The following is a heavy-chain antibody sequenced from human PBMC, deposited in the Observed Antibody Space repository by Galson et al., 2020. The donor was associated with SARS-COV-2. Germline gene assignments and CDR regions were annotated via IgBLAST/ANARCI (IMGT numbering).Heavy chain of an antibody. CDR2: IYYSGST. J-gene: IGHJ6*02. CDR1: GGSISSYY. Sequence: SETLSLTYTVSGGSISSYYWSWIRQPPGKGLEWIGYIYYSGSTNYNPSLKSRVTISVDTSKNQFSLKLSSVTAADTAVYYCARDSWVSSGLLEYYYYGMDVWGQGTTVTVSS. D-gene: IGHD6-19*01. CDR3: ARDSWVSSGLLEYYYYGMDV. V-gene: IGHV4-59*13.